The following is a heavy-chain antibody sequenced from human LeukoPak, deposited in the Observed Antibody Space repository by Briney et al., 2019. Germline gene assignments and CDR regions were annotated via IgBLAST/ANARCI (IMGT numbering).Heavy chain of an antibody. V-gene: IGHV3-21*01. Sequence: RGSLRLSCAASGFTFSSYSMNWVRQAPGKGLEWVSSISSSSSYIYYADSVKGRFTISRDNAKNSLYLQMNSLRAEDTAVYYCARAHCSSTSCYAWGYYYYGMDVWGQGTTVTVSS. CDR1: GFTFSSYS. J-gene: IGHJ6*02. CDR2: ISSSSSYI. CDR3: ARAHCSSTSCYAWGYYYYGMDV. D-gene: IGHD2-2*01.